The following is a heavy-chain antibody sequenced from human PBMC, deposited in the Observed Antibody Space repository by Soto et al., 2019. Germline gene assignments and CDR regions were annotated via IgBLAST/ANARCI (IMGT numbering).Heavy chain of an antibody. D-gene: IGHD3-10*01. CDR2: IYYLGNT. J-gene: IGHJ4*02. CDR1: GGSISSSRSY. V-gene: IGHV4-39*01. Sequence: SETLSLTCTVSGGSISSSRSYWGWIRQSPGQGLEWVGSIYYLGNTYYNSSLGNRVLISLDKPRNQFSLRLTSVTAADTAVDYCARVKYYGSGSYYPHATPPFAYWGQGPLVTVSS. CDR3: ARVKYYGSGSYYPHATPPFAY.